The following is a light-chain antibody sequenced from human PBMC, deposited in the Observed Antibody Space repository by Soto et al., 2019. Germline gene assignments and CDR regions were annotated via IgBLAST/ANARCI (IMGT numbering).Light chain of an antibody. CDR3: QQRSNWPLT. CDR2: DAS. V-gene: IGKV3-11*01. CDR1: QSVSSD. J-gene: IGKJ4*01. Sequence: EIVLTQSPATLSLSPGERATLSCRASQSVSSDLAWYQQKPGQAPRLLIYDASNRATGIPARFSGSGSGTDFTLTIRSPEPEDFAVYYCQQRSNWPLTLGGGTKVDIK.